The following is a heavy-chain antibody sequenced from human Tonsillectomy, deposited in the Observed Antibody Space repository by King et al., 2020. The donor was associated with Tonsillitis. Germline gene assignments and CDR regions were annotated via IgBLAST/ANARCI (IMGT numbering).Heavy chain of an antibody. J-gene: IGHJ4*02. Sequence: EVQLVESGGDLVQPGGSLRLSCTTSGFAFSSYNMHWVRQAPGKGLEWVATIKPDGNEKNYVGSGRGRFTISRDNAKNSVYLQMNSLRDEDTADYYCVGNWNWGQGTLVTVSS. D-gene: IGHD1-1*01. CDR2: IKPDGNEK. CDR3: VGNWN. V-gene: IGHV3-7*01. CDR1: GFAFSSYN.